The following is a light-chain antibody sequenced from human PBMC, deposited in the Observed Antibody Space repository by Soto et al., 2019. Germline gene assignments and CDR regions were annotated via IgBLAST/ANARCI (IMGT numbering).Light chain of an antibody. J-gene: IGKJ4*01. CDR2: WAS. CDR1: QSVLYSSNNENC. CDR3: QQYYNTPLT. V-gene: IGKV4-1*01. Sequence: DIVMTQSPDSLAVSLGERATINCKSSQSVLYSSNNENCLAWYQQKPGQPPKLLIYWASTRESGVPDRFSGSGSDTDFTLTISSLQAEDVAVYYCQQYYNTPLTFGGGTKVEIK.